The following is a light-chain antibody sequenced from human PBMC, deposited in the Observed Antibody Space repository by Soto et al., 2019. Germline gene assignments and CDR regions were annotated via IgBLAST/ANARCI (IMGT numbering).Light chain of an antibody. CDR2: DAS. CDR3: QQYDDLSALT. J-gene: IGKJ4*01. Sequence: DIQMNQSPSSLSASVGDRVTITCQASQDISNYLNWYQHKPGEAPRLLIYDASNLEAGFPSRFSGSGSGTHFTFTISSLQPEDIATYYCQQYDDLSALTFGGGTKVDIK. CDR1: QDISNY. V-gene: IGKV1-33*01.